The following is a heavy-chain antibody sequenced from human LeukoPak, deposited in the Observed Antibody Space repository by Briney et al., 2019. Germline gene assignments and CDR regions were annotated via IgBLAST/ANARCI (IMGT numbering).Heavy chain of an antibody. Sequence: GGSLRLSCAASGFTFSNYAMSWVRQAPGKGLEWVAVISYDGSNKYYADSVKGRFTISRDNSKNTPYLQMNSLRAEDTAVYYCRFGCSGGSCYGMDVWGQGTTVTVSS. V-gene: IGHV3-30*04. CDR3: RFGCSGGSCYGMDV. D-gene: IGHD2-15*01. CDR2: ISYDGSNK. J-gene: IGHJ6*02. CDR1: GFTFSNYA.